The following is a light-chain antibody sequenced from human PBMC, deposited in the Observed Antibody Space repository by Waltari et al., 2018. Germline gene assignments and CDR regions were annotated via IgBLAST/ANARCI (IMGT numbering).Light chain of an antibody. Sequence: QSALTQPRSVSGSPGQSVTISCTGTSSDVGGYNYVSWYQQHRGKTPKLMIYDFSKRPPGVPDRCSGSKAGTPASLTISGLQAEDEADYYCCSYAGSYTWVFGGGTKLTVL. J-gene: IGLJ3*02. V-gene: IGLV2-11*01. CDR1: SSDVGGYNY. CDR2: DFS. CDR3: CSYAGSYTWV.